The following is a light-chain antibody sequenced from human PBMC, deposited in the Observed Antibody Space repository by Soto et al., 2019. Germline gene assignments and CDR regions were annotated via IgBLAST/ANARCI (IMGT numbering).Light chain of an antibody. CDR3: QQYNSYST. Sequence: DIEVTQSTSSLSASVGDRVTITCRASQSISSYLNWYQQKSGKAPKLLTYDASSLESGVPSRFSGSGSGTEFTLTISSLQPDDFATYYCQQYNSYSTFGQGTKVDIK. V-gene: IGKV1-5*01. CDR1: QSISSY. J-gene: IGKJ1*01. CDR2: DAS.